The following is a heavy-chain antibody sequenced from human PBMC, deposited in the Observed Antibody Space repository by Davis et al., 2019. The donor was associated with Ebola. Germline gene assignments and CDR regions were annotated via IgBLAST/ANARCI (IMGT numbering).Heavy chain of an antibody. J-gene: IGHJ6*03. CDR3: AREGIVPAAIYYYMDV. CDR2: IWYDGGNE. Sequence: PGGSLRLSCAASGFTFSSSAMHWVRQAPGKGLEWVAMIWYDGGNEYYADSVKGRFTISRDNSKNTLYLQMNSLRAEDTAVYYCAREGIVPAAIYYYMDVWGKGTTVTVSS. CDR1: GFTFSSSA. V-gene: IGHV3-33*08. D-gene: IGHD2-2*01.